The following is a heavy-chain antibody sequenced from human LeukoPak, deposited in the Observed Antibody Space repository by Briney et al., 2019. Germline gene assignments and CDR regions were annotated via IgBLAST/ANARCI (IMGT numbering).Heavy chain of an antibody. CDR3: ARHAGIAAAVIDY. Sequence: KPSETLSLTCTVSGGSISSSSYYWGWIRQPPGKGLEWIGNIYYGGSTYYNPSLKSRVTISVDTSKNQFSLKLSSVTAADTAVYYCARHAGIAAAVIDYWGQGTLVTVSS. V-gene: IGHV4-39*01. J-gene: IGHJ4*02. CDR2: IYYGGST. D-gene: IGHD6-13*01. CDR1: GGSISSSSYY.